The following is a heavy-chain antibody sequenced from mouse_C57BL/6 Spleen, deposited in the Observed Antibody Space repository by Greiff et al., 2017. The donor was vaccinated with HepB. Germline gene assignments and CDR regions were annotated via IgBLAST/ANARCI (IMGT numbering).Heavy chain of an antibody. J-gene: IGHJ1*03. CDR3: ARDGGWLLHWYFDV. CDR1: GYAFSSSW. D-gene: IGHD2-3*01. CDR2: IYPGDGDT. Sequence: VKLVESGPELVKPGASVKISCKASGYAFSSSWMNWVKQRPGKGLEWIGRIYPGDGDTNYNGKFKGKATLTADKSSSTAYMQLSSLTSEDSAVYFCARDGGWLLHWYFDVWGTGTTVTVSS. V-gene: IGHV1-82*01.